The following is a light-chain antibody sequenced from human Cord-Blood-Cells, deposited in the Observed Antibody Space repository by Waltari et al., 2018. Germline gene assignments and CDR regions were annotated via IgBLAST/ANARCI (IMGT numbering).Light chain of an antibody. CDR1: TSHVGGYNY. J-gene: IGLJ3*02. Sequence: HSALTQPASVSGSPGHSITISCPGTTSHVGGYNYVSWYHQHPGKASKLMIYDVSNRPSGVSNRFSGSKSGNTASLTISGLQAEDEADYYCSSYTSSSTWVFGGGTKLTVL. V-gene: IGLV2-14*03. CDR2: DVS. CDR3: SSYTSSSTWV.